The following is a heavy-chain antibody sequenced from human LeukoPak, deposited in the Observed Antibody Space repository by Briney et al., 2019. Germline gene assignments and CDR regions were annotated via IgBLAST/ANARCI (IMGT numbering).Heavy chain of an antibody. CDR3: ARTITIFGVVISDAFDV. CDR1: GGSIISGTYS. J-gene: IGHJ3*01. Sequence: PSETLSLTCTVSGGSIISGTYSWSWIRQPPGKGLEWIGDIYHSGSTYYNPSLQSRVTISVDRSKNQFSLKLWSVTAADTAIYYCARTITIFGVVISDAFDVWGQGTMVTVSS. CDR2: IYHSGST. V-gene: IGHV4-30-2*01. D-gene: IGHD3-3*01.